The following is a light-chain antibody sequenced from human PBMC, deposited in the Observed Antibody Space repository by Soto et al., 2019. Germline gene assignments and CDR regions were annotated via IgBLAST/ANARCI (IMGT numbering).Light chain of an antibody. CDR3: QQYNNWPRT. Sequence: IVITHSPSTLSMSTGERATLSCRASQSVSSNLAWYQQKPGQAPRLLIYGASTRATGIPARFSGSGSGTEFTLTISSLQSEDFAVYYCQQYNNWPRTFGQGTKV. CDR1: QSVSSN. CDR2: GAS. J-gene: IGKJ1*01. V-gene: IGKV3-15*01.